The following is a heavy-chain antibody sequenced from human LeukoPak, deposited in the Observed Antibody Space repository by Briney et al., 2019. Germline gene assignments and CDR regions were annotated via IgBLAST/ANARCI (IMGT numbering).Heavy chain of an antibody. D-gene: IGHD6-13*01. CDR1: GDSIRSYY. Sequence: SETLSLTCTVSGDSIRSYYWSWIRQPPGKGLEWIAYVYYSGSANYNPSLESRVIVSVDTSKNQFSLKLSSVTAADTAVYYCARGVYIAAAQYGYWGQGTLVTVSS. V-gene: IGHV4-59*08. CDR2: VYYSGSA. CDR3: ARGVYIAAAQYGY. J-gene: IGHJ4*02.